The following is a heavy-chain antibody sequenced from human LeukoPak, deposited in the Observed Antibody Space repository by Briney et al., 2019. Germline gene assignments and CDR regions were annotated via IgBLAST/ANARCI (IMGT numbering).Heavy chain of an antibody. D-gene: IGHD3-22*01. V-gene: IGHV4-59*11. Sequence: SETLSLTCTVSGGSISSHYRSWIRQPPGKGLEWIGYIYYSGSTKYNPSLKSRVTISVDTSKNQFSLKLSSVTAADTAVYYCARLYDSSGYTNWLDPWGQGTLVTVSS. CDR1: GGSISSHY. CDR2: IYYSGST. CDR3: ARLYDSSGYTNWLDP. J-gene: IGHJ5*02.